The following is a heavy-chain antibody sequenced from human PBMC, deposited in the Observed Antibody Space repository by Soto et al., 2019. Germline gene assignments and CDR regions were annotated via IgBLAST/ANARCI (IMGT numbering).Heavy chain of an antibody. V-gene: IGHV5-10-1*01. J-gene: IGHJ5*02. Sequence: PGESLKISCKGSGYSFTSYWLSWVRQMPGKGLEWMGRIDPSDSYTNYSPSFQGHVTISADKSISTAYLQWSSLKASDTAMYYCARHVPRRQQLVCWFDPWGQGTLVTVSS. D-gene: IGHD6-13*01. CDR2: IDPSDSYT. CDR3: ARHVPRRQQLVCWFDP. CDR1: GYSFTSYW.